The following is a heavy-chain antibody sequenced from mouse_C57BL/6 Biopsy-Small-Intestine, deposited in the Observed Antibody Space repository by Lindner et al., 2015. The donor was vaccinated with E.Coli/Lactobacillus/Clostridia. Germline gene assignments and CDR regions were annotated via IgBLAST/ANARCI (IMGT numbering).Heavy chain of an antibody. CDR1: GYTFTSYW. CDR2: IDPSDSYT. J-gene: IGHJ2*01. V-gene: IGHV1-50*01. CDR3: ARQTTQGFDY. D-gene: IGHD3-2*02. Sequence: VQLQESGAELVKPGASVKLSCKASGYTFTSYWMQWVKQRPGQGLEWIGEIDPSDSYTNYNQKFKGKATLTVDTSSSTAYMQLSSLTSEDSAIYYCARQTTQGFDYWGQGTTLTVSS.